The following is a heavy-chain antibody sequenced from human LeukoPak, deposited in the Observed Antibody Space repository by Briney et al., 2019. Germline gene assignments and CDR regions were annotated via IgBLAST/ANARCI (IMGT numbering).Heavy chain of an antibody. CDR1: GFTFTDAW. CDR2: IKNGGTT. D-gene: IGHD2/OR15-2a*01. CDR3: TTVSHFYL. J-gene: IGHJ4*02. Sequence: GGSLRLSCAASGFTFTDAWLSWVRQAPGKGLEWVGRIKNGGTTDYAAPMEGRFTISRDDSKATLYLQMNSLKTEDTAMYYCTTVSHFYLGGQGTLVTVSS. V-gene: IGHV3-15*01.